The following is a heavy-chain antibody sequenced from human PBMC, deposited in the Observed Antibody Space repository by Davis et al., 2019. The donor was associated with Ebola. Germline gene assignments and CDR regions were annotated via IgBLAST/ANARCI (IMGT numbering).Heavy chain of an antibody. J-gene: IGHJ6*02. CDR1: GGSISSSNW. Sequence: SETLSLTCAVSGGSISSSNWWVWVRQTPGEGLEWIGEIHHAGSTNYNPSLASRVAMSIDKSKNQFSMSLNSVTAADTAIYFCARFSYAYYALDVWGQGTTVTVSS. CDR2: IHHAGST. CDR3: ARFSYAYYALDV. V-gene: IGHV4-4*02.